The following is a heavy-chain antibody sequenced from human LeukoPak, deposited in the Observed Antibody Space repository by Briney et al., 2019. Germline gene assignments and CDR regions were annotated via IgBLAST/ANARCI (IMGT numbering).Heavy chain of an antibody. Sequence: GGSLRLSCAVSGFTFSSYNMNWVRQAPGKGLEWVSFISSSNNYIYYTDSVKGRFTISRDNAKNSLYLQMNSLRAEDTAVYYCARGRTTYYYDSSANPLDYWGQGTLVTVSS. CDR1: GFTFSSYN. V-gene: IGHV3-21*01. D-gene: IGHD3-22*01. CDR3: ARGRTTYYYDSSANPLDY. CDR2: ISSSNNYI. J-gene: IGHJ4*02.